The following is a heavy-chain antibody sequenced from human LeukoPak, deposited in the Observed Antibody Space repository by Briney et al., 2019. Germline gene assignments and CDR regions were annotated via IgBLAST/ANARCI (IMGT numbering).Heavy chain of an antibody. Sequence: ASVKVSCKASGYTFTNYDINWERQATGQGLEWIGWINPNSVNTGYSQKFQGRVSITRYTSLSTAYMELGSLRSDDTAVYCCTRDYYGSGGFYYYYYMDVWGKSTAVSVTS. CDR3: TRDYYGSGGFYYYYYMDV. V-gene: IGHV1-8*03. J-gene: IGHJ6*03. CDR1: GYTFTNYD. D-gene: IGHD3-10*01. CDR2: INPNSVNT.